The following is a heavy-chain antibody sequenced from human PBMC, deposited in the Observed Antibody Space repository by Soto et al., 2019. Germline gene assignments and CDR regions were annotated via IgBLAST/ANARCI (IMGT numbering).Heavy chain of an antibody. CDR1: GYTFTSYG. D-gene: IGHD6-6*01. J-gene: IGHJ4*02. CDR3: ARDVGEYSSRQSYYFDY. V-gene: IGHV1-18*01. Sequence: QVQLVQSGGEVKKPGASVKVSCEASGYTFTSYGITWVRQAPGQGREWRGWISPYSGDTNYAQSLQGRVIMTTDTSTGTAHMELRSLRSDDTAVYFCARDVGEYSSRQSYYFDYWGQGTLVTVSS. CDR2: ISPYSGDT.